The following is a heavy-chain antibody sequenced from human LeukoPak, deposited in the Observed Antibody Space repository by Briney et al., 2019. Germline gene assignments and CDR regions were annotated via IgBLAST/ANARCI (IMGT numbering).Heavy chain of an antibody. V-gene: IGHV1-24*01. CDR3: ATDRVRGVPSEYYFDY. CDR2: FDPEDGET. CDR1: GCTLTELS. D-gene: IGHD3-10*01. Sequence: ASVKVSCKVSGCTLTELSMHWVRQAPGKGLEWMGGFDPEDGETIYAQKFQGRVTMTEDTSTDTAYMELSSLRSEDTAVYYCATDRVRGVPSEYYFDYWGQGTLVTVSS. J-gene: IGHJ4*02.